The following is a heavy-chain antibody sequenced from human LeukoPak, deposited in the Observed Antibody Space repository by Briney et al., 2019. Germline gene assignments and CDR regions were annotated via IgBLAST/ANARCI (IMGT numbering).Heavy chain of an antibody. D-gene: IGHD3-22*01. V-gene: IGHV3-30-3*01. CDR2: ISYDGSNK. CDR3: ARLDSSEDY. Sequence: GGSLRLSCAASGFTFSSYAMHWVRQAPGKGLEWVAVISYDGSNKYYADSVKGRFTISRDNSKNTLYLQMNSLRAEDTAVYYCARLDSSEDYWGQGTLVTVSS. J-gene: IGHJ4*02. CDR1: GFTFSSYA.